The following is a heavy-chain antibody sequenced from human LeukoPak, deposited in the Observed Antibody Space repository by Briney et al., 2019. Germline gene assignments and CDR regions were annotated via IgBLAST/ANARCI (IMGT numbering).Heavy chain of an antibody. Sequence: PGGSLRLSCAASGFTVSTNYMSWVRQAPGKGLEWVSIIYNSGPTYYADSVKGRFSISRDNSKNTLYLQMNSLRAEDTAIYYCARDSGVISASGWFDPWGQGTLVAVSS. J-gene: IGHJ5*02. D-gene: IGHD6-13*01. CDR3: ARDSGVISASGWFDP. V-gene: IGHV3-53*01. CDR2: IYNSGPT. CDR1: GFTVSTNY.